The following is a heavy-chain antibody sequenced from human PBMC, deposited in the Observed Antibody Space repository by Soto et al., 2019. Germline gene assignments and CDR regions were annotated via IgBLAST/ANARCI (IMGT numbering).Heavy chain of an antibody. Sequence: SETLSLTCTVSGGSISSYYWSWIRQPPGKGLEWIGYIYYSGSTNYNPSLKSRVTISVDTSKNQFSLKLSSVTAADTAVFYCARLPRTDYNFWSGFLWGLGTLVTVSS. CDR1: GGSISSYY. CDR3: ARLPRTDYNFWSGFL. D-gene: IGHD3-3*01. V-gene: IGHV4-59*08. J-gene: IGHJ4*02. CDR2: IYYSGST.